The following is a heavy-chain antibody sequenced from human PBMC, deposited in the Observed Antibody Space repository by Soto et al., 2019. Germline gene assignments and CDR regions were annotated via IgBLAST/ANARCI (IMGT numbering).Heavy chain of an antibody. CDR1: GYSFPSQW. CDR2: IYPADSDT. V-gene: IGHV5-51*01. CDR3: ARIPQSTTSYYDQSYGMDV. J-gene: IGHJ6*02. Sequence: GASVKMSCNGSGYSFPSQWSSKVRQTRGKGLEWLGSIYPADSDTRYSPSFQGQVTISADKSIGTAYLEWSNLKASDTAMYYCARIPQSTTSYYDQSYGMDVLGQGTTVTVSS. D-gene: IGHD2-21*01.